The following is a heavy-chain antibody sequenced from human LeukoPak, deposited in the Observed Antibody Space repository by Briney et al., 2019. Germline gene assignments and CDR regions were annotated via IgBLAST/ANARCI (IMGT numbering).Heavy chain of an antibody. J-gene: IGHJ3*02. CDR3: AKGGTIQYSSGWYGAFDI. CDR2: IRYDGSNK. CDR1: GFTFSSYG. Sequence: GGSLRLSCAASGFTFSSYGMHWVRQAPGKGLEWVAFIRYDGSNKYYADSVKGRFTISRDNSKNTLYLQMNSLRAEDTAVYYCAKGGTIQYSSGWYGAFDIWGQGTMVTVSS. D-gene: IGHD6-19*01. V-gene: IGHV3-30*02.